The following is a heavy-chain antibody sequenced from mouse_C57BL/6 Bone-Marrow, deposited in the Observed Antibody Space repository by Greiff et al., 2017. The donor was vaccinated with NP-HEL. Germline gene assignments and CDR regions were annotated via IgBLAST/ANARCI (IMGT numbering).Heavy chain of an antibody. V-gene: IGHV3-1*01. Sequence: VQLKESGPGMVKPSQSLSLTCTVTGYSITSGYDWHWIRHFPGNKLEWMGYISYSGSTNYNPSLKSRISITHDTSKNHFFLKLNSVTTEDTATYYCAREAQTAQATGFAYWGQGTLVTVSA. CDR1: GYSITSGYD. CDR2: ISYSGST. J-gene: IGHJ3*01. CDR3: AREAQTAQATGFAY. D-gene: IGHD3-2*02.